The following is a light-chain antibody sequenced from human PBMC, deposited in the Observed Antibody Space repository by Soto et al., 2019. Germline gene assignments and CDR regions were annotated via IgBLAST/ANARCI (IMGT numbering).Light chain of an antibody. J-gene: IGKJ2*01. CDR3: QQYNSYLYT. CDR1: QYISTW. V-gene: IGKV1-5*03. Sequence: DIQMTLSPSTLSASVGDRVTITCRASQYISTWLAWYQQKPGKAPKLLIYKASSLESGVPSRFSGSGSGTEFTLTISSLQPDDFATYYCQQYNSYLYTFGQGTKVEIK. CDR2: KAS.